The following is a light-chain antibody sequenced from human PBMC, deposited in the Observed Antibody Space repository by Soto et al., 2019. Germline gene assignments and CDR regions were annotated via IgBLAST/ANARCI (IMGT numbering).Light chain of an antibody. CDR1: QSISSW. V-gene: IGKV1-5*03. Sequence: DIQRTQSPSTLSASLGDRVTITCRASQSISSWLAWYQQKPVKAPKLLIYKASSLESGVPSRFSGSGSGTEFTLTISSLQPDDFATYYCQQYNSYPCTFGQGTKVDIK. J-gene: IGKJ1*01. CDR3: QQYNSYPCT. CDR2: KAS.